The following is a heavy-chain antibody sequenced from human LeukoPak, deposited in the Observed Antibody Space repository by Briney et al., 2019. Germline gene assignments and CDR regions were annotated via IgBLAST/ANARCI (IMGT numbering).Heavy chain of an antibody. Sequence: SETLSLTCTVSGDSINSFFWSWIRQPPGKGLEWIGYIYYSGTTTHCNPSLKSRVTISIDTSKNQFSLRQNSVTAADTAVYYCARQSYSTSGYVDYYGLDMWGQGTTVTVSS. CDR2: IYYSGTT. J-gene: IGHJ6*02. V-gene: IGHV4-59*08. CDR1: GDSINSFF. CDR3: ARQSYSTSGYVDYYGLDM. D-gene: IGHD6-13*01.